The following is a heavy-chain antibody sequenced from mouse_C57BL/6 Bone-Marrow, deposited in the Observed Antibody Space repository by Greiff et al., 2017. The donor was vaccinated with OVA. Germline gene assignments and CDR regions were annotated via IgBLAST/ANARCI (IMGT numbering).Heavy chain of an antibody. CDR1: GYSITSGYY. CDR2: ISYDGSN. V-gene: IGHV3-6*01. CDR3: ARGLYDSFDY. D-gene: IGHD2-3*01. J-gene: IGHJ2*01. Sequence: EVQLQESGPGLVQPSQSLSLTCSVTGYSITSGYYWNWIRQFPGNKLEWMGYISYDGSNNYNPSLKNRISITRDTSKNQFFLKLNSVTTEDTATYYCARGLYDSFDYWGQGTTLTVSS.